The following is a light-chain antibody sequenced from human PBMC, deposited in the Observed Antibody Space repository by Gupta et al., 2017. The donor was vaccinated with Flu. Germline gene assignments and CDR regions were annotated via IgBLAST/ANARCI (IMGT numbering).Light chain of an antibody. J-gene: IGLJ3*02. CDR1: NIGSKS. CDR3: PVWAHRDDHFVWE. V-gene: IGLV3-21*02. CDR2: DDT. Sequence: ARVTCGGNNIGSKSVHWYQQQPGQAPVLVVYDDTQRPSGIPERFSGSNSGNTATLTISRVEAEDGADHYCPVWAHRDDHFVWEFGGGTNLNVL.